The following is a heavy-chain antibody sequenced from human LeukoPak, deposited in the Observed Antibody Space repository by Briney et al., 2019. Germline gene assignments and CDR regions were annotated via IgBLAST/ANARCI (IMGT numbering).Heavy chain of an antibody. CDR1: GFTFSSYS. CDR3: ARDESTYYYDSSGYTYYFDY. CDR2: ISSSSSTI. J-gene: IGHJ4*02. V-gene: IGHV3-48*01. D-gene: IGHD3-22*01. Sequence: GGSLRLSCAASGFTFSSYSMNWVRQAPGKGLEGVSYISSSSSTIYYADSVKGRFTISRDNAKNSLYLQMNSLRAEDTAVYYCARDESTYYYDSSGYTYYFDYWGQGTLATVSS.